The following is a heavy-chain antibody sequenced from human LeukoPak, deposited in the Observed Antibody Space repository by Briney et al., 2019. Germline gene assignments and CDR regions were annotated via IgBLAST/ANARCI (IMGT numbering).Heavy chain of an antibody. CDR1: GYTFTSYG. CDR3: AREDRDPEASRESGYSNSPARYYYYMDV. Sequence: GASVKVSCKASGYTFTSYGISWVRQAPGQGLEWMGWISAYNGNTNYAQKLQGRVTMTTDTSTSTAYMELRSLRSDDTAVYYCAREDRDPEASRESGYSNSPARYYYYMDVWGKGTTVTVSS. J-gene: IGHJ6*03. CDR2: ISAYNGNT. D-gene: IGHD5-18*01. V-gene: IGHV1-18*01.